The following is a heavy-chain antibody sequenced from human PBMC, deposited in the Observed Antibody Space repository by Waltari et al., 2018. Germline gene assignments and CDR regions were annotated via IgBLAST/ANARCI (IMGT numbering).Heavy chain of an antibody. CDR2: IYYSGST. Sequence: QLQLQESGPGLVKPSETLSLTCTVSGGSISSSSYYWGWIRQPPGKGLEWIGSIYYSGSTYYNPSLKSRVTISVDTSKNQFSLKLSSVTAADTAVYYCARLAVVVAATRAGAFDPWGQGTLVTVSS. D-gene: IGHD2-15*01. CDR3: ARLAVVVAATRAGAFDP. CDR1: GGSISSSSYY. J-gene: IGHJ5*02. V-gene: IGHV4-39*01.